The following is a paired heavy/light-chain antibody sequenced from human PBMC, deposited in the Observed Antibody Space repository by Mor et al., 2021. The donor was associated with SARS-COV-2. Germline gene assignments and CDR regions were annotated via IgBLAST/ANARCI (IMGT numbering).Heavy chain of an antibody. D-gene: IGHD1-26*01. CDR3: AREARIVPGGGTHDY. V-gene: IGHV3-30*04. CDR2: ISYHGIDK. J-gene: IGHJ4*02. CDR1: GFNFNNYA. Sequence: QVQLVESGGGVVQPGRSLRLSCAASGFNFNNYAMQWVRQAPGKGLEWVAAISYHGIDKYYADSVKGRFTISRDNSKNTLFLQMDSLRAEDMALYYCAREARIVPGGGTHDYWGQGTLVTVSS.
Light chain of an antibody. CDR2: DNN. J-gene: IGLJ3*02. Sequence: QSVLTQPPSVSAAPGQKVTISCSGTTSNVGNNYVSWYQQLPGTAPKLLIYDNNKRPSGIPDRFSGSKSGTSATLGITGLQTGDEADYYCATWDSSLSGWVFGGGTKLTVL. CDR1: TSNVGNNY. V-gene: IGLV1-51*01. CDR3: ATWDSSLSGWV.